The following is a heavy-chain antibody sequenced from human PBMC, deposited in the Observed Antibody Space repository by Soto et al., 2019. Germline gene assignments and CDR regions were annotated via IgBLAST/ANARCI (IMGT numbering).Heavy chain of an antibody. Sequence: QVQLVKSGGGVVHPGRSLRLSCAASGFTFTSYGMHWVRQAPGKGLEWVTVIWYDGSNKYYADSVKGRFTISRDNSKNTLYLQMNSLRAEDTAVYYCAREIAARPGFYYYYCTDVCGQGTTVTVSS. V-gene: IGHV3-33*01. J-gene: IGHJ6*02. CDR3: AREIAARPGFYYYYCTDV. CDR2: IWYDGSNK. CDR1: GFTFTSYG. D-gene: IGHD6-6*01.